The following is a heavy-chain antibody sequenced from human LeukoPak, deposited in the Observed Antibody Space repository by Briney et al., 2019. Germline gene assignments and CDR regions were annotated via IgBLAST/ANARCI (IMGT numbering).Heavy chain of an antibody. CDR1: GGSISSSNW. Sequence: SETLSLTCAVSGGSISSSNWWSWVRQPPGKGLEWIGEIYHSGSTNYNPSLKSRVTISVDKSKNQFSLKLSSVTAADTAVYYCASRRITIFGVAEIFFDYWGQGTLVTVSS. D-gene: IGHD3-3*01. CDR2: IYHSGST. CDR3: ASRRITIFGVAEIFFDY. V-gene: IGHV4-4*02. J-gene: IGHJ4*02.